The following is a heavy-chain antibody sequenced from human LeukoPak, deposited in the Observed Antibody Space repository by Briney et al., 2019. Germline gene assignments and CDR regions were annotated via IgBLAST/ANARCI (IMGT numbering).Heavy chain of an antibody. V-gene: IGHV5-10-1*01. CDR3: ARQVVVITGTRYYFDY. D-gene: IGHD1-7*01. Sequence: GESLKISCKGSGYSFTSYWISWVRQMPGKGLEWMGRIDPSDSYTNYSPSFQGHVTISADKSISTAYLQWSSLKASDTAMYYCARQVVVITGTRYYFDYWGQGTLVTVSS. CDR1: GYSFTSYW. J-gene: IGHJ4*02. CDR2: IDPSDSYT.